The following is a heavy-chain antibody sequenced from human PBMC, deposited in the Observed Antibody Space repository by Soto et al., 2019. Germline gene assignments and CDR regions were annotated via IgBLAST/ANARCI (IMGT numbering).Heavy chain of an antibody. CDR3: ATDSNYDVSNSF. CDR1: GGTLNNYA. D-gene: IGHD3-3*01. CDR2: ILPVSAPP. V-gene: IGHV1-69*13. J-gene: IGHJ4*02. Sequence: SVKVSCKASGGTLNNYAINWVRQAPGQGLEWMGGILPVSAPPDYAQKFQGRVSITADHSTSTVHMELSRLKSDDTAVYFCATDSNYDVSNSFWGQGTLVTVSS.